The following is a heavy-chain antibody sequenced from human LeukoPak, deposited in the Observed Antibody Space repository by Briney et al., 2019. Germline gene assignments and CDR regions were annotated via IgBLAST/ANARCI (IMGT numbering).Heavy chain of an antibody. J-gene: IGHJ4*02. CDR1: GFTFSSYE. Sequence: AGGSLRLSCAASGFTFSSYEMNWVRQAPGKGLEWVSYISSSGSTIYYADSVKGRFTISRDNAKNSLYLQMNSLRAEDTALYYCASLRGDYVGNDFDYWGQGTLVTVSS. CDR3: ASLRGDYVGNDFDY. V-gene: IGHV3-48*03. D-gene: IGHD4-23*01. CDR2: ISSSGSTI.